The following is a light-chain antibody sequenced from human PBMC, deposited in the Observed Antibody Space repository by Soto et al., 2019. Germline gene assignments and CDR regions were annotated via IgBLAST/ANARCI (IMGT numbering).Light chain of an antibody. Sequence: DIQMTQSPSTLSGSVGDRVTITCRASQTISSWLAWYQQKPGKAPKLLIYKASTLKSGVPSRFSGSGSGTEFTFTISSLQPEDFATYYCLQHNTYPWTFGQGTKVDIK. CDR3: LQHNTYPWT. V-gene: IGKV1-5*03. CDR2: KAS. J-gene: IGKJ1*01. CDR1: QTISSW.